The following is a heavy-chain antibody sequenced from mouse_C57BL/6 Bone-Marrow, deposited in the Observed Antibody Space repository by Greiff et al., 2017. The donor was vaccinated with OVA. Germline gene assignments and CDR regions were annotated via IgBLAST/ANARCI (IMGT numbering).Heavy chain of an antibody. CDR1: GYTFTSYW. Sequence: QVQLQQSGAELAKPGASVKLSCKASGYTFTSYWMHWVKQRPGQGLEWIGYINPSSGYTKYNQKFKDKATLPADKSSSTAYMQRSSLTYDDSAVYYCARSDYGSSEDYFDYWGQGTTLTVSS. V-gene: IGHV1-7*01. J-gene: IGHJ2*01. D-gene: IGHD1-1*01. CDR3: ARSDYGSSEDYFDY. CDR2: INPSSGYT.